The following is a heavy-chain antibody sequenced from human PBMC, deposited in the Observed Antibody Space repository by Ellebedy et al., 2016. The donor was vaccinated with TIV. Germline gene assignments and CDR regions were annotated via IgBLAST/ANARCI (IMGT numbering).Heavy chain of an antibody. J-gene: IGHJ4*02. D-gene: IGHD2-15*01. CDR1: EFTFSTYA. CDR2: TRNKLSVYTI. V-gene: IGHV3-72*01. CDR3: AGCSPGNIFEN. Sequence: GESLKISCAASEFTFSTYAMHWVRQAPGKGLEWVARTRNKLSVYTIEYAASVKGRFTISRDDSKSSMYLQMNNLKIEDTAVYYCAGCSPGNIFENWGQGTLVTVSS.